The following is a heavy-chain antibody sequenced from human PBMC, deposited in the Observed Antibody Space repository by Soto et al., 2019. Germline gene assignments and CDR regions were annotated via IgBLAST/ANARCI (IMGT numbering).Heavy chain of an antibody. CDR2: INHSGST. CDR1: GGSFSGYY. CDR3: ARSRQGPY. J-gene: IGHJ4*02. V-gene: IGHV4-34*01. Sequence: PSETLSLTCAVYGGSFSGYYWSWIRQPPGKGLEWIGEINHSGSTNYNPSLKSRVTISVDTSKNQFSLKLSSVTAADTAVYYCARSRQGPYWGQGTQVTVSS.